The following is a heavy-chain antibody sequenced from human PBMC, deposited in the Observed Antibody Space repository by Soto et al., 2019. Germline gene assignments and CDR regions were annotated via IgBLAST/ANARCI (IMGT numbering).Heavy chain of an antibody. CDR2: ISNDGTKK. J-gene: IGHJ4*02. Sequence: GGSRRRSCVAAGCSLSQPGMHWSCQAPGKGREWVAVISNDGTKKYYADWVKGRITISRDNSKNTLLLQMNSLRAEDTAVYYCARSEYRSTAGMWCLYWGLGTLVTGAS. D-gene: IGHD2-21*01. V-gene: IGHV3-30-3*01. CDR1: GCSLSQPG. CDR3: ARSEYRSTAGMWCLY.